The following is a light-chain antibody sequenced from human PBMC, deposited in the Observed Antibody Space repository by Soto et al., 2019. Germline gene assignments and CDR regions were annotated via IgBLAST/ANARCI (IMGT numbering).Light chain of an antibody. J-gene: IGKJ2*01. V-gene: IGKV3-20*01. CDR3: QQYGDWPPET. CDR2: DAS. CDR1: QSLPSRY. Sequence: EIVLTQSPGTLSLSPGERATLSCRASQSLPSRYLAWYQQRPGQAPRLLIYDASSRATGIPDRFSGSGSATEFTLSISSLQSEDVAVYYCQQYGDWPPETFGQGTKLEI.